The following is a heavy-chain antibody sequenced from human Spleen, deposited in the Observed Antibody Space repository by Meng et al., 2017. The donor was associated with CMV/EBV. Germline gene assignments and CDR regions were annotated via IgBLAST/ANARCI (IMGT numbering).Heavy chain of an antibody. Sequence: ASVKVSCKASGYTFTGYYMHWVRQAPGQGLEWMGWINPNSGGTNYAQKFQDRVTMTRDTSISTAYMELSRLRSDDTAVYYCARDLGELSFGFDPWGQGTLVTVSS. V-gene: IGHV1-2*02. CDR3: ARDLGELSFGFDP. D-gene: IGHD3-16*02. CDR1: GYTFTGYY. J-gene: IGHJ5*02. CDR2: INPNSGGT.